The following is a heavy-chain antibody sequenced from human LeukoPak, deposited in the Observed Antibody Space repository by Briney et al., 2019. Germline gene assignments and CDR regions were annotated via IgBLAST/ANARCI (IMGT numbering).Heavy chain of an antibody. Sequence: PSETLSLTCSVSGGAISSYYWSWIRQLPGKGLEWIGYIYYSGSTNYNPSLKSRVTISVDTSKNQFSLKLSSVTAADTAVYYCATISTTGTASTIDYWGQGTLVTVSS. CDR2: IYYSGST. J-gene: IGHJ4*02. CDR3: ATISTTGTASTIDY. D-gene: IGHD1-1*01. CDR1: GGAISSYY. V-gene: IGHV4-59*12.